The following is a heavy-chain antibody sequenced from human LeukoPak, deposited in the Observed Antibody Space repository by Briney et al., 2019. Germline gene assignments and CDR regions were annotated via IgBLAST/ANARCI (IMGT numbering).Heavy chain of an antibody. Sequence: ASVKVSCKASAYTFTGYYMHWVRQAPGQGLEWMGWINPNSGGTNYAQKFQGRVTMTRDTSINTAYMELSRLTSDDTAVYYCARGTTHLWFGEGGNALDIWGQGTMVTVSS. V-gene: IGHV1-2*02. CDR1: AYTFTGYY. J-gene: IGHJ3*02. D-gene: IGHD3-10*01. CDR2: INPNSGGT. CDR3: ARGTTHLWFGEGGNALDI.